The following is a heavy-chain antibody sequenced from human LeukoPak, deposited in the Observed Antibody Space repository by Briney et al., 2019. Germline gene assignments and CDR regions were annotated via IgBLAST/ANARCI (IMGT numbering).Heavy chain of an antibody. CDR1: GFTFSSYG. CDR2: ISSSNNYI. J-gene: IGHJ4*02. Sequence: PGRSLRLSCAVSGFTFSSYGMHWVRQAPGKGLEWVSSISSSNNYIYYAGSVKGRFTISRDNAKNSLYLQMNSLRAEDTAVYYCARRSPNYYFDYWGQGTPVTVSS. CDR3: ARRSPNYYFDY. V-gene: IGHV3-21*01.